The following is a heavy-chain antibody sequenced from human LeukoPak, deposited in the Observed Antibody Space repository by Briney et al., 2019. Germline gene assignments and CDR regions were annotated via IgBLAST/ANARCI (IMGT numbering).Heavy chain of an antibody. J-gene: IGHJ6*02. CDR3: ARSDYDILTGYGYYGMDV. CDR2: MYYSGST. D-gene: IGHD3-9*01. V-gene: IGHV4-59*08. CDR1: GGSISSYY. Sequence: SETLSLTCTVSGGSISSYYWSWIRQPPGKGLEWIGYMYYSGSTNYNPSLKSRVTISVDTSKNQFSLKLSSVTAADTAVYYCARSDYDILTGYGYYGMDVWGQGTTVTVSS.